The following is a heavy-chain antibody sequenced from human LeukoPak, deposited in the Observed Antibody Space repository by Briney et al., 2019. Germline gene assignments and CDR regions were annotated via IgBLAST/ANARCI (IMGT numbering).Heavy chain of an antibody. CDR1: GFTFSNQG. Sequence: PGGSLTLSCAASGFTFSNQGMHWVRKAPGKGLEWVAVIWYDGSKKYYADSVKGRLTISRDNAKNALHLQMNSMTAEDTAVYYCVLDLFSSFAFDIRGQGTMVTVSS. D-gene: IGHD3/OR15-3a*01. CDR3: VLDLFSSFAFDI. V-gene: IGHV3-33*03. CDR2: IWYDGSKK. J-gene: IGHJ3*02.